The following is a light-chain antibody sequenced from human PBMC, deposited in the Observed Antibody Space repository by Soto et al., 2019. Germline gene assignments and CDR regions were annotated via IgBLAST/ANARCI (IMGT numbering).Light chain of an antibody. CDR2: DVN. J-gene: IGLJ3*02. V-gene: IGLV2-11*01. CDR3: CSFAGSYTVL. Sequence: QSALTQPPSVSGSPGQSVTVSCTGTSSDVGGYNYVSWYQQHPGKAPKLIIYDVNKRPSGVTDRFSGSKSGNTASLTISGLQADDEADFYCCSFAGSYTVLFGGGTKLTVL. CDR1: SSDVGGYNY.